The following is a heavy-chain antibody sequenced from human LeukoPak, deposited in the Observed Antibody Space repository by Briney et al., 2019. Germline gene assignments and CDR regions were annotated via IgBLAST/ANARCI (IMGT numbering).Heavy chain of an antibody. CDR3: ARDPYSGSYGDYYYYYMDV. Sequence: GGSLRLSWAASGLTFSTYNLNWVRHAPGEGLESLSSITSSSSYIYYADSVKGRFTISRDNAKNSLYLQMNSLRDEDTAVYYCARDPYSGSYGDYYYYYMDVWGKGTTVTISS. V-gene: IGHV3-21*01. D-gene: IGHD1-26*01. CDR2: ITSSSSYI. CDR1: GLTFSTYN. J-gene: IGHJ6*03.